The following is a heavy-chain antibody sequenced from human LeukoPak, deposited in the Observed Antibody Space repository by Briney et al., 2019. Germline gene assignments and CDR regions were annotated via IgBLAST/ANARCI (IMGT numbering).Heavy chain of an antibody. CDR1: GFTFSTYS. Sequence: PGGSLRLSCAASGFTFSTYSINWVRQAPGKGLEWVSYISSGSSTIYYADSVKGRFTISRDNAKNSLYLQMNSLRAEDTAVYYCARAMVRGVEAPFDYWGQGTLVTVSS. J-gene: IGHJ4*02. CDR3: ARAMVRGVEAPFDY. V-gene: IGHV3-48*04. CDR2: ISSGSSTI. D-gene: IGHD3-10*01.